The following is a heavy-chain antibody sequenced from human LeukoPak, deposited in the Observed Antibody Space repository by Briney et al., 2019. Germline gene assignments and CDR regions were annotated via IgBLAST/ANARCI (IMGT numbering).Heavy chain of an antibody. CDR3: ARDYQDGTGSYGMDV. Sequence: ASVKVSCKASGYTFTSYGISWVRQAPGQGLEWMGWISAHNGNTNYAQKLQGRVTMTTDTSTSTAYMELRSLRSDDTAVYYCARDYQDGTGSYGMDVWGQGTTVTVSS. CDR1: GYTFTSYG. J-gene: IGHJ6*02. D-gene: IGHD3-10*01. V-gene: IGHV1-18*01. CDR2: ISAHNGNT.